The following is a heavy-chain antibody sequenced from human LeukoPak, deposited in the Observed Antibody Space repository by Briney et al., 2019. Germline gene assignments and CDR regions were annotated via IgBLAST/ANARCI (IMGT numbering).Heavy chain of an antibody. CDR2: ISSSSSII. CDR1: GFTFSRYC. Sequence: GGSLRLSCAASGFTFSRYCMNWVRQAPGKGLEWVSYISSSSSIIRYADSVKGRFTISRDNAKNSLSLQMNSLRDEDTAVYYCARDLPQDIALRWYVMDVWGQGTTVTASS. V-gene: IGHV3-48*02. D-gene: IGHD4-23*01. J-gene: IGHJ6*02. CDR3: ARDLPQDIALRWYVMDV.